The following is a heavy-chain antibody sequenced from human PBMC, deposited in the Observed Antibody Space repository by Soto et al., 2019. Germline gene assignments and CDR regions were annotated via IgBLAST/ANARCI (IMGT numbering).Heavy chain of an antibody. V-gene: IGHV1-2*04. CDR1: GYTFTGYY. CDR3: ARDSDSSSWSDFDY. Sequence: ALVKVSCKASGYTFTGYYMHWVRQNPGQGLEWMGWINPNSGGTNYAQKFQGWVTMTRDTSISTAYMELSRLRSDDTAVYYCARDSDSSSWSDFDYWGQGTLVTVS. CDR2: INPNSGGT. J-gene: IGHJ4*02. D-gene: IGHD6-13*01.